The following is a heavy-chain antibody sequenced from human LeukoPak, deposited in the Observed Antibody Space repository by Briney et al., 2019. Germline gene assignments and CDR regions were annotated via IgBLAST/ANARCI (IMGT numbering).Heavy chain of an antibody. CDR3: AKAAMVRGVIIRGWFDP. V-gene: IGHV3-74*01. D-gene: IGHD3-10*01. Sequence: PGGSLRLSCAASGFTFSSYWMHWVRQAPGKGLVWVSRINTDGRINTDGSSTSYADSVKGRFTISRDNAKNSLYLQMNSLRAEDTALYYCAKAAMVRGVIIRGWFDPWGQGTLVTVSS. CDR2: INTDGRINTDGSST. CDR1: GFTFSSYW. J-gene: IGHJ5*02.